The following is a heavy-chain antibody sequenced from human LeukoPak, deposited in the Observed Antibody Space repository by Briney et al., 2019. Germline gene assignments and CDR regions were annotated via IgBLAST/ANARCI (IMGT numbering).Heavy chain of an antibody. CDR2: INPNSGGT. CDR1: EYTFTAYY. CDR3: VRNPTVAGMQRGFDP. Sequence: ASVNVSCKASEYTFTAYYMHWVRQAPRQRLEWMGWINPNSGGTNYAQKFQGRVTMTRDTSITTAYMELSRLRSDDTAVYYCVRNPTVAGMQRGFDPWGQGSMVTDSS. J-gene: IGHJ5*02. V-gene: IGHV1-2*02. D-gene: IGHD6-19*01.